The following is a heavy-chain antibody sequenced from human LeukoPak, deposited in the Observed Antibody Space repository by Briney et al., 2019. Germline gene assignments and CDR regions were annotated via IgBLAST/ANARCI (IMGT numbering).Heavy chain of an antibody. Sequence: PSETLSLTCTVSGGPISSYYWSWIRQPPGKGLEWIGYIYYSGSTNYNPSLKSRVTISVDTSKNQFSLKLSSVTAADTAVYYCATRRRDGMDVWGQGTTVTVSS. V-gene: IGHV4-59*08. CDR1: GGPISSYY. CDR2: IYYSGST. CDR3: ATRRRDGMDV. J-gene: IGHJ6*02.